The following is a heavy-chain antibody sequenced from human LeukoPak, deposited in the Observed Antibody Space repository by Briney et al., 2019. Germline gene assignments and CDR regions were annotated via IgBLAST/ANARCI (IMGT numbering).Heavy chain of an antibody. CDR1: GFTFSSYA. Sequence: GGSLRLSCAASGFTFSSYAMSWVRQAPGKGLEWVSAISGSGSTIYYADSVKGRFTISRDNAKNSLYLQMNSLRAEDTAVYYCARDVDYWGQGTLVTVSS. V-gene: IGHV3-23*01. CDR2: ISGSGSTI. CDR3: ARDVDY. J-gene: IGHJ4*02.